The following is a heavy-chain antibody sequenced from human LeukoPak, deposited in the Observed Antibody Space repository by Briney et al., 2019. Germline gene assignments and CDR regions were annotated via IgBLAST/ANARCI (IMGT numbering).Heavy chain of an antibody. J-gene: IGHJ4*02. V-gene: IGHV4-59*01. CDR2: IYYSGST. CDR1: GGSISSYY. D-gene: IGHD2-15*01. Sequence: SETLSLTCTVSGGSISSYYCSWIGQPPGNGLEWIGDIYYSGSTNYNPSLKSRVTISVDTSKNQFSLKLSSVTAADTAVYYCARTPRRGYCSGGSCQSYYFDCWGQGTLVTVSS. CDR3: ARTPRRGYCSGGSCQSYYFDC.